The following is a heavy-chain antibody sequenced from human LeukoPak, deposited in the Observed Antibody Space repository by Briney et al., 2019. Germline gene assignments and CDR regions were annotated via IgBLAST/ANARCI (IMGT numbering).Heavy chain of an antibody. Sequence: SETLSLTCTVSGGSISSYYWSWIRQLPGKGLEWIGYIYYSGSTNYNPSLKSRVTISVDTSKNQFSLKLSSVTAADTAVYYCARVRYSSGWYDGLDYWGQGTLVTVSS. V-gene: IGHV4-59*01. CDR3: ARVRYSSGWYDGLDY. CDR2: IYYSGST. CDR1: GGSISSYY. J-gene: IGHJ4*02. D-gene: IGHD6-19*01.